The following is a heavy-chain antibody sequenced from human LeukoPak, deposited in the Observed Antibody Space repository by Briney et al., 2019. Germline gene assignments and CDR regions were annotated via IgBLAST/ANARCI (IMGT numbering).Heavy chain of an antibody. D-gene: IGHD3-10*01. CDR2: IKQDGSEK. CDR3: ARDPYYGSGTSRFDFFDY. V-gene: IGHV3-7*01. CDR1: GFTFSSYW. Sequence: GGSLRLSCAASGFTFSSYWMNWVRQAPGKGLEWVANIKQDGSEKYYVDSVKGRFTISRDNAKNSLYLQMNSLRAEDTAVYYCARDPYYGSGTSRFDFFDYWGQGTLVTVSS. J-gene: IGHJ4*02.